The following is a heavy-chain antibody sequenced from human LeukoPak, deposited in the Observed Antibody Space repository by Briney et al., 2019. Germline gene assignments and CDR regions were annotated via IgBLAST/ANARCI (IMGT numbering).Heavy chain of an antibody. CDR1: GFTFSDAW. CDR2: IWSNADGGAT. D-gene: IGHD5-18*01. V-gene: IGHV3-15*01. Sequence: GGCLRLSCAASGFTFSDAWMNWVRQAPGKGLEWVGRIWSNADGGATDYAARVKGRFTISRDDSKNTLYLQMNGLKTEDTGFYYCATDYLAYSDYWGQGALVTVSS. J-gene: IGHJ4*02. CDR3: ATDYLAYSDY.